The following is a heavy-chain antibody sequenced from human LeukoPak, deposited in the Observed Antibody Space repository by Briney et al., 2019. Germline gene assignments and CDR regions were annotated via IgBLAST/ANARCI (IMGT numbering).Heavy chain of an antibody. CDR3: RAGKFSY. V-gene: IGHV3-7*01. CDR1: GFTFSSYS. J-gene: IGHJ4*02. D-gene: IGHD1-26*01. Sequence: GGSLRLSCAASGFTFSSYSMNWVRQAPGKGLEWVANIKQDGSEKYYVDSVKGRFTISRDNAKNSLYLQMNSLRAEDTAVYYCRAGKFSYWGQGTLVTVSS. CDR2: IKQDGSEK.